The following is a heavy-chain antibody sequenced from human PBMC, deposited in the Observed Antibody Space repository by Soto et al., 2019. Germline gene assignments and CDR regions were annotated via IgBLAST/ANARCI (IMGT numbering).Heavy chain of an antibody. Sequence: QVQLVESGGGVVQPGRSLRLSCAASGFIFNEYGMHWVRQAPGKGLEWVAVIWYDGSNKYYADSVKGRFTFSRDNSKNTMSLQMNSRRVEDTAVYYCARWGCTGSNCNLNQRSFDLWGQGTLVTVSS. CDR2: IWYDGSNK. J-gene: IGHJ4*02. V-gene: IGHV3-33*03. CDR1: GFIFNEYG. D-gene: IGHD2-15*01. CDR3: ARWGCTGSNCNLNQRSFDL.